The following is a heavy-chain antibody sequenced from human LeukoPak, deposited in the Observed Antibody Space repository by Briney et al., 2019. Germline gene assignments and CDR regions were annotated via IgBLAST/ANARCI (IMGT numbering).Heavy chain of an antibody. J-gene: IGHJ4*02. CDR1: GGAISSYY. V-gene: IGHV4-59*01. CDR3: ARLTMIPIFDY. Sequence: PSETLSPTCTVSGGAISSYYWSWIRQPPGKGLEWIAYIYYSGSTNYNPSLKSRVTISVDTSKNQLSLRLSSVTAADTAVYYCARLTMIPIFDYWGQGTLVTVSS. D-gene: IGHD3-22*01. CDR2: IYYSGST.